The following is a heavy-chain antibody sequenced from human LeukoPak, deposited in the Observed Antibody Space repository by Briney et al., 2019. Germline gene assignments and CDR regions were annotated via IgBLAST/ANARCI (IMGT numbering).Heavy chain of an antibody. CDR3: ARDRVTMIVVVKYYYGMDV. CDR2: IKQDGSEK. J-gene: IGHJ6*02. CDR1: GFTFSSYW. V-gene: IGHV3-7*01. Sequence: GSLRLSCAASGFTFSSYWMSWVRQAPGKGLEWVANIKQDGSEKYYVDSVKGRFTISRDNAKNSLYLQMNSLRAEDTAVYYCARDRVTMIVVVKYYYGMDVWGQGTTVTVSS. D-gene: IGHD3-22*01.